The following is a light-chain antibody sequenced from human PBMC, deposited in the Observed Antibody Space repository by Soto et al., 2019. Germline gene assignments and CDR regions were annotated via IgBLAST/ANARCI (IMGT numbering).Light chain of an antibody. J-gene: IGLJ1*01. CDR1: SSDVGGYNF. V-gene: IGLV2-14*01. Sequence: QSALTHPASVSGSPGQSITISCTGTSSDVGGYNFVSWYQQHPGKAPKLMIYEVSNRPSGVSNRFSGSKSGNTASLTISALQAEDEADYYCSSYSSSSSYVFGTGTKLTVL. CDR3: SSYSSSSSYV. CDR2: EVS.